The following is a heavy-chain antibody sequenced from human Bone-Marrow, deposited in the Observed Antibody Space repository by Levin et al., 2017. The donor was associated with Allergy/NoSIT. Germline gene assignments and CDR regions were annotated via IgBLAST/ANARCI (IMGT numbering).Heavy chain of an antibody. Sequence: LSLTCVGSGFTFSVAWMSWVRQAPGKGLEWVGRVKRASDGGASDYAAVVKGRFTISRDDSKNTLYLDMDRLRTEDTAIYYCLTEFEFWGQGTRVTVSS. J-gene: IGHJ5*01. CDR2: VKRASDGGAS. CDR1: GFTFSVAW. V-gene: IGHV3-15*01. CDR3: LTEFEF.